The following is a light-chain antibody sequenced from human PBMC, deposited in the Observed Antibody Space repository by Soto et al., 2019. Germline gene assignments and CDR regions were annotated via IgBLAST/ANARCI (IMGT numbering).Light chain of an antibody. CDR1: QSVSSY. CDR2: DAS. V-gene: IGKV3-11*01. CDR3: EPRNTWPPKYT. J-gene: IGKJ2*01. Sequence: EIVLTQSPATLSLSPGERATLSCRASQSVSSYLAWYQQKPGQAPRLLIYDASTRATGIPARFSGSGSGTDFTLTISSLEPEDFVVYCCEPRNTWPPKYTFGKGTKLEIK.